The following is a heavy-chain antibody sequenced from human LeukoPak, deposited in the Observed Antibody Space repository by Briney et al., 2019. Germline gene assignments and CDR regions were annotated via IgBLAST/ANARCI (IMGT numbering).Heavy chain of an antibody. V-gene: IGHV1-18*01. D-gene: IGHD2-2*01. CDR3: ARDRSDIVVVPAAMWGYYYYGMDV. Sequence: ASVKLSCKASGYTFTSYGISWVRQAPGQGLEWMGWITAYNVNTKYAQKLQGRVTMTTDTSTSTAYMELRSLRSDDTAVYYCARDRSDIVVVPAAMWGYYYYGMDVWGQGTTVTVSS. J-gene: IGHJ6*02. CDR2: ITAYNVNT. CDR1: GYTFTSYG.